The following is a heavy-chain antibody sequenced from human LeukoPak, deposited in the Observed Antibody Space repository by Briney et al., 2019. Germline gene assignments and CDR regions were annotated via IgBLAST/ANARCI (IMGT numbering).Heavy chain of an antibody. CDR1: GYTFTSYG. CDR2: ISAYNGNT. J-gene: IGHJ4*02. D-gene: IGHD5-24*01. V-gene: IGHV1-18*01. CDR3: ARACCRDGYNSPLDY. Sequence: ASVKVSCKASGYTFTSYGISWVRQAPGQGLEWMGWISAYNGNTNYAQKLQGRVTMTRDTSTSTVYMELSSLRSEDTAVYYCARACCRDGYNSPLDYWGQGTLVTVSS.